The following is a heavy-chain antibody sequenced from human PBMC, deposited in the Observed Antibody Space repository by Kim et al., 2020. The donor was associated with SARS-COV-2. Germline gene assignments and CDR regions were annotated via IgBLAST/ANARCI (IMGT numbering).Heavy chain of an antibody. V-gene: IGHV4-59*13. CDR1: GGSISGYY. D-gene: IGHD6-13*01. Sequence: SETLSLTCTVSGGSISGYYWSWIRQPPGKGLEWIGYIYYSGSTNYNPSLKSRVTISVDTSKNQFSLKLTSVTAADTAVYFCARRVSAAGSKYYFDSWGQGTLVTVSP. J-gene: IGHJ4*02. CDR2: IYYSGST. CDR3: ARRVSAAGSKYYFDS.